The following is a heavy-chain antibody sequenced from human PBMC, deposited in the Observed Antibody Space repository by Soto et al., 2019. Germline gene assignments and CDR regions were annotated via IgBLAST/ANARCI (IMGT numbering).Heavy chain of an antibody. J-gene: IGHJ6*02. V-gene: IGHV3-49*04. CDR3: VKDRVPGAYGNYYGMDV. CDR1: GFTSDDYDYA. Sequence: PGGSLSLSCTFSGFTSDDYDYALTWVRQSPGKGLQGLGLIRGSTYGGTTEYAASVKGRVIISRDNSKNTLNLEMNSLRAEDTAIYYCVKDRVPGAYGNYYGMDVWGQGTTVTVSS. D-gene: IGHD5-12*01. CDR2: IRGSTYGGTT.